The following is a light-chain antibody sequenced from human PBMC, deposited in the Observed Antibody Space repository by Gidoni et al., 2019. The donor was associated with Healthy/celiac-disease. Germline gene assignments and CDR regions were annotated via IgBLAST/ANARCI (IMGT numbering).Light chain of an antibody. Sequence: EIVFTQSPGTLSLSPGERATLSCRASQIVSSIYLAWYQQKPGPAPRLLIYGASSRPTGIPDRFSGSGSGTGFTLTISRLEPEDFAVYYCQQYGSSPPFTFGQGTKLEIK. CDR2: GAS. CDR1: QIVSSIY. CDR3: QQYGSSPPFT. J-gene: IGKJ2*01. V-gene: IGKV3-20*01.